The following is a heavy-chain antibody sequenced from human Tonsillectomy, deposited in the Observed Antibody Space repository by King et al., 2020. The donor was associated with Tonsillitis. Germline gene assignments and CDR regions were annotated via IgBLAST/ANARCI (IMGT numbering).Heavy chain of an antibody. D-gene: IGHD4-11*01. CDR1: GYTFTGYY. Sequence: QLVQSGAEVKKPGASVKVSCKASGYTFTGYYMHWVRQAPGQGLEWMGWINPNSGGTNYAQKFQGRVTMTRDTSISTAYMELSRLRSDDTAVYYCARDRGTVTTNYYYYYMDVWGKGTTVTVSS. CDR2: INPNSGGT. CDR3: ARDRGTVTTNYYYYYMDV. V-gene: IGHV1-2*02. J-gene: IGHJ6*03.